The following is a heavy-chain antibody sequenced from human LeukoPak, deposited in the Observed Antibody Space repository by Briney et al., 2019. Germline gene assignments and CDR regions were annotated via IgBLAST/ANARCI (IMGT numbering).Heavy chain of an antibody. J-gene: IGHJ5*02. Sequence: GASVKVSRKASGYTFTGYYMHWVRQAPGQGLEWMGWINPNSGGTNYAQKFQGRVTMTRDTSISTAYMELSRLRSDDTAVYYCARSMTQWLEWFDPWGQGTLVTVSS. CDR3: ARSMTQWLEWFDP. CDR2: INPNSGGT. D-gene: IGHD6-19*01. V-gene: IGHV1-2*02. CDR1: GYTFTGYY.